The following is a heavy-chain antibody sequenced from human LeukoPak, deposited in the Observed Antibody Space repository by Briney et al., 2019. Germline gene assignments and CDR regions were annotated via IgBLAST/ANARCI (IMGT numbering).Heavy chain of an antibody. Sequence: GASVKVSCKASGYTFTGYYMHWVRQAPGQGLEWMGWINPNSGGTNYAQKFQGRVTMTRDTSISTAYMELSRLRSDDTAVYYCARDGFAGSGYDLGSEEMDIWGQGTMVTVSS. D-gene: IGHD5-12*01. CDR1: GYTFTGYY. V-gene: IGHV1-2*02. J-gene: IGHJ3*02. CDR3: ARDGFAGSGYDLGSEEMDI. CDR2: INPNSGGT.